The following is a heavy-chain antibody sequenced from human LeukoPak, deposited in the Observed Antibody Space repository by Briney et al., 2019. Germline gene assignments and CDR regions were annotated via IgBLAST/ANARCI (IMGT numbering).Heavy chain of an antibody. D-gene: IGHD3-22*01. Sequence: GGFLRLSCAASGFTFSSYGMHWVRQAPGKGLEWVAVISYDGSSEYYADSVKGRFTISRDNSKNTLYLQMNSLRAADTAVYYCAKPPYDSSGYYQSTFEYWGQGTLVTVSS. CDR1: GFTFSSYG. CDR2: ISYDGSSE. CDR3: AKPPYDSSGYYQSTFEY. J-gene: IGHJ4*02. V-gene: IGHV3-30*18.